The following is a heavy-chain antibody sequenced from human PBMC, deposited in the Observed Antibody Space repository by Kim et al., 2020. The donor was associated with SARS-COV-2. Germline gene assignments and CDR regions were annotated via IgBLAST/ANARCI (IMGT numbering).Heavy chain of an antibody. D-gene: IGHD6-13*01. J-gene: IGHJ6*02. Sequence: KGRFTISRDNSKNTLYLQMNSLRAEDTAVYYCARGGGSSWPTYYYYGMDVWGQGTTVTVSS. CDR3: ARGGGSSWPTYYYYGMDV. V-gene: IGHV3-30*07.